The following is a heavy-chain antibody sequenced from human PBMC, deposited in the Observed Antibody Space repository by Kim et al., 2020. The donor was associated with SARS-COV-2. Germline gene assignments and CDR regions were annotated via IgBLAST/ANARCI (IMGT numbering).Heavy chain of an antibody. V-gene: IGHV4-39*01. J-gene: IGHJ6*02. Sequence: KSRVTISVDTSKNQFSLKLSSVTAADTAVYYCARVVVVPAAMRYYYGMDVWGQWTTVTVSS. D-gene: IGHD2-2*01. CDR3: ARVVVVPAAMRYYYGMDV.